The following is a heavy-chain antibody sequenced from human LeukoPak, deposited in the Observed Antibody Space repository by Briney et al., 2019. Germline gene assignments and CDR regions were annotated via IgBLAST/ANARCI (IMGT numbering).Heavy chain of an antibody. CDR1: GGSISSYY. J-gene: IGHJ6*03. Sequence: SETLSLTCTVSGGSISSYYWSWIRQPPGKGLEWIGYIYTSWSTNYNPSLKSRVTISVDTSKNQFSLKLSSVTAADTAVYYCARLIAAAGTGHYYYYYYMDVWGKGTTVTVSS. V-gene: IGHV4-4*09. CDR2: IYTSWST. CDR3: ARLIAAAGTGHYYYYYYMDV. D-gene: IGHD6-13*01.